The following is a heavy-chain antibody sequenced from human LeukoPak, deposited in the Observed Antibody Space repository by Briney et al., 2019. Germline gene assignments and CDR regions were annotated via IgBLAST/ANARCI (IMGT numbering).Heavy chain of an antibody. V-gene: IGHV1-69*05. D-gene: IGHD2-2*01. CDR3: ARDYCSSTSCYPVDDY. Sequence: SVKVSCKASGGTFSSYAISWVRQAPGQGLEWMGRIIPIFGTANYAQKFQGRVTITTDESTSTAYMELSSPRSEDTAVYYCARDYCSSTSCYPVDDYWGQGTLVTVSS. J-gene: IGHJ4*02. CDR2: IIPIFGTA. CDR1: GGTFSSYA.